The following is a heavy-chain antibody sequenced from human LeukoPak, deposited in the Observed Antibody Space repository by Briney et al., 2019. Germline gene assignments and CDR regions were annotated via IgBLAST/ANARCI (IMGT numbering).Heavy chain of an antibody. CDR3: ARQFLKADWHFDL. D-gene: IGHD6-25*01. CDR2: VYFLGST. V-gene: IGHV4-39*01. Sequence: PSETLSLTCTVSGDSISSTTDYWAWIRQSPGKGLEWIGSVYFLGSTPYNPSLKSRLTITMDTSKNQFSLKLTSVTAADTAVYYCARQFLKADWHFDLWGRGTLVTVSP. CDR1: GDSISSTTDY. J-gene: IGHJ2*01.